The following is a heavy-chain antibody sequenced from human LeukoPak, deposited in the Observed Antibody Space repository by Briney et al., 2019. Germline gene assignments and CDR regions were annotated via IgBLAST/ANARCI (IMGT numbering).Heavy chain of an antibody. CDR2: ISAYNGNT. CDR1: GYTFTSYG. Sequence: ASVKVSCKASGYTFTSYGISWVRQAPGQGLEWMGWISAYNGNTNYAQKLQGRVTMTTDTSTSTAYMELRSLRSEDTAVYYCATDSSGYYYYYYYMDVWGKGTTVTVSS. D-gene: IGHD3-22*01. CDR3: ATDSSGYYYYYYYMDV. V-gene: IGHV1-18*01. J-gene: IGHJ6*03.